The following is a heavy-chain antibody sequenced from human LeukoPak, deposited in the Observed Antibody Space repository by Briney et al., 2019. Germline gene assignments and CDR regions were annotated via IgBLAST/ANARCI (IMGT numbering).Heavy chain of an antibody. D-gene: IGHD2-8*02. CDR1: GISFSSHG. V-gene: IGHV3-33*01. CDR3: ARDPGDYAVY. CDR2: IWYDGSNI. J-gene: IGHJ4*02. Sequence: GTSLRLSCAASGISFSSHGMHWVRQAPGKGLEWVAVIWYDGSNIYYADSVKGRFTISRDNSKNTLYLQMNSLRAEDTAVYYCARDPGDYAVYWGQGTLVTVSS.